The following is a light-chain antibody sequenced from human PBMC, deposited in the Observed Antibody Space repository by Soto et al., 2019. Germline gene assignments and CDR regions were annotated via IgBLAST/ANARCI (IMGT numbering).Light chain of an antibody. CDR3: QQYNSYWT. Sequence: DIQMTQSPSTLSASEGDRVTISCRASQSVSIWLAWYQQKPGRAPKLLIYAASSLQSGVPSRFSGSGSGTDFTLTISSLQPDDFATYYCQQYNSYWTFGQGTKVDI. CDR2: AAS. CDR1: QSVSIW. J-gene: IGKJ1*01. V-gene: IGKV1-5*01.